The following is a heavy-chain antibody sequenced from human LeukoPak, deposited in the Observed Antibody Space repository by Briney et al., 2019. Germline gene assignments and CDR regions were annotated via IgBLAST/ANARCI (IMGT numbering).Heavy chain of an antibody. Sequence: ASVKVSCKASGYTFTSYYMHWVRQAPGQGLEWMGWINPNSGGTNYAQKFQGRVTMTRDTSISTAYMELSRLRSDDTAVYYCARDNGGSDAIDYWGQGTLVTVSS. CDR1: GYTFTSYY. D-gene: IGHD2-8*01. J-gene: IGHJ4*02. CDR2: INPNSGGT. V-gene: IGHV1-2*02. CDR3: ARDNGGSDAIDY.